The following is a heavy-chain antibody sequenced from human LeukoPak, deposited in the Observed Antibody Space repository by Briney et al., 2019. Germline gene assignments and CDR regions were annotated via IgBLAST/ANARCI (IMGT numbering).Heavy chain of an antibody. V-gene: IGHV3-30*02. Sequence: PGGSLRLSCAPSGFTFSSYGMHWVRQAPGKGLEWVAFIRYDGSNEYYADSVKGRSTISRDKSKNTLYLQMNSLRVEDTAVYYCARSSLGDYWGQGTLVTVSS. CDR3: ARSSLGDY. CDR2: IRYDGSNE. CDR1: GFTFSSYG. J-gene: IGHJ4*02. D-gene: IGHD7-27*01.